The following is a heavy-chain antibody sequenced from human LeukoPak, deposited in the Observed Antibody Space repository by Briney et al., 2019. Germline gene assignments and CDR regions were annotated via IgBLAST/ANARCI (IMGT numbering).Heavy chain of an antibody. D-gene: IGHD1-26*01. J-gene: IGHJ4*02. Sequence: PGGSLRLSCAASGFTFSSYAMSWVRQAPGKGLEWVSAISGSGGSTYYADSVKGRFTISRDNSKSTLYLQMNSLRAEDTAVYYCAKDHRIVGAYDYWGQGTLVTVSS. CDR3: AKDHRIVGAYDY. CDR1: GFTFSSYA. CDR2: ISGSGGST. V-gene: IGHV3-23*01.